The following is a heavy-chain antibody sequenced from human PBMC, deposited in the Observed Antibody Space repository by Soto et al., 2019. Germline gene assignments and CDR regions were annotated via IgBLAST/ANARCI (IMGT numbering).Heavy chain of an antibody. D-gene: IGHD2-21*01. CDR3: AKDRFRNASLGWVDP. J-gene: IGHJ5*02. V-gene: IGHV1-24*01. Sequence: ASVKVSCKVSGDTFPEFSIHWGRQAPGKGLEGMGGFNPEDGETIYAQKFLGGVTMTEDTPTDTAYMDLAGLTPEDTAGYYFAKDRFRNASLGWVDPRGPGNLVPVSS. CDR2: FNPEDGET. CDR1: GDTFPEFS.